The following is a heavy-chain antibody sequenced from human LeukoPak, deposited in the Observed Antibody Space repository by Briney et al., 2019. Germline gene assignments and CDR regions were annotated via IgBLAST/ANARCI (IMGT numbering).Heavy chain of an antibody. Sequence: GGSLRLSCAASGFTFSTYIMHWVRQAPGKGLEYVSAISATGGSTYYANSVKGRFTISRDNSKNTLYLQMGSLRAADMGVYYCAKDAFIVGATTSDYWGQGTLVTVSS. J-gene: IGHJ4*02. CDR3: AKDAFIVGATTSDY. CDR2: ISATGGST. D-gene: IGHD1-26*01. CDR1: GFTFSTYI. V-gene: IGHV3-64*01.